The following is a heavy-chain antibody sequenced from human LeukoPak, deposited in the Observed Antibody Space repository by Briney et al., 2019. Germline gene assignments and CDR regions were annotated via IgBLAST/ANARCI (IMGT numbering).Heavy chain of an antibody. CDR1: GGTFSSYT. CDR2: IIPILGIA. J-gene: IGHJ6*02. CDR3: ARGHQPPYYGMDV. Sequence: SVKVSCKASGGTFSSYTISWVRQAPGQGLEWMGRIIPILGIANYTQKFQGRVTITADKSTSTAYMELSSLRSEDTAVFYCARGHQPPYYGMDVWGQGTTVTVSS. V-gene: IGHV1-69*02.